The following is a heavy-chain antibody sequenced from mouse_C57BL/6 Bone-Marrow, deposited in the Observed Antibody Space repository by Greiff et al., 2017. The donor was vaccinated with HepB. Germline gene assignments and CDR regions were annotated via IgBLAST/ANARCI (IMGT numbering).Heavy chain of an antibody. CDR1: GFTFSDYY. CDR3: ARLLTVVNPGFAY. J-gene: IGHJ3*01. Sequence: EVHLVESGGGLVQPGGSLKLSCAASGFTFSDYYMYWVRQTPEKRLEWVAYISNGGGSTYYPDTVKGRFTISRDNAKNTLYLQMSRLKSEDTAMYYCARLLTVVNPGFAYWGQGTLVTVSA. V-gene: IGHV5-12*01. CDR2: ISNGGGST. D-gene: IGHD1-1*01.